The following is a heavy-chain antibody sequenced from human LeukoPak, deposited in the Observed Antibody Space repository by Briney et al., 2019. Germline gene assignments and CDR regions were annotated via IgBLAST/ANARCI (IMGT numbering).Heavy chain of an antibody. Sequence: GASVKVSCKASGYTFTGYYMHWVRQAPGQGLEWVGWINPNGGGTNYAQTFQGRVTMNRDTSISTAHMELSRLRSDDTAVYYCARVPYKYCSSTSCYKGAFDIWGQGTMVTVSS. CDR2: INPNGGGT. J-gene: IGHJ3*02. CDR3: ARVPYKYCSSTSCYKGAFDI. V-gene: IGHV1-2*02. CDR1: GYTFTGYY. D-gene: IGHD2-2*02.